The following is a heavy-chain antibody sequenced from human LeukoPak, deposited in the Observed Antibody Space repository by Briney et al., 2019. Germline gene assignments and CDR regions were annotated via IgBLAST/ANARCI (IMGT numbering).Heavy chain of an antibody. CDR1: GYTFTDYY. V-gene: IGHV1-69-2*01. J-gene: IGHJ6*03. CDR2: VDPEDGET. CDR3: AFAARPVKGFYYYYYMDV. D-gene: IGHD6-6*01. Sequence: ASVKVSCKVSGYTFTDYYMHWVQQATGKGLEWMGLVDPEDGETIYAEKFQGRVTITADTSTDTAYMELSSLRSEDTAVYYCAFAARPVKGFYYYYYMDVWGKGTTVTVSS.